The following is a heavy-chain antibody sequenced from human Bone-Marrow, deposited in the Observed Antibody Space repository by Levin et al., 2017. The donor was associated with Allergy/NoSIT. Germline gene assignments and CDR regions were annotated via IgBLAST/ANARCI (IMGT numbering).Heavy chain of an antibody. D-gene: IGHD5-12*01. V-gene: IGHV3-33*01. CDR1: GFSLSSYG. Sequence: RTGGSLRLSCATSGFSLSSYGMHWVRQAPGKGLEWVAVLWFDGIRNYYAESVRGRFTVSRDNSKNTLFLQMDSLRVEDTAGYYCARDNGRKSRYEQLDYWGQGTLVTVSS. CDR2: LWFDGIRN. CDR3: ARDNGRKSRYEQLDY. J-gene: IGHJ4*02.